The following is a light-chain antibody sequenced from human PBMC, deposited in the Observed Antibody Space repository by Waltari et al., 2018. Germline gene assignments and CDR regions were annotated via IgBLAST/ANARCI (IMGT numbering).Light chain of an antibody. CDR1: QSVLYRSSNKNY. V-gene: IGKV4-1*01. J-gene: IGKJ2*01. CDR3: QQYYSTPSYT. Sequence: DIVMTQSPDSLAVSLGERATINCKSSQSVLYRSSNKNYLAWYQQKPGQPPKLLINWASTRESGVPDRFSGSGSGTDFTLTISSLQAEDVAVYYCQQYYSTPSYTFGQGTKLEIK. CDR2: WAS.